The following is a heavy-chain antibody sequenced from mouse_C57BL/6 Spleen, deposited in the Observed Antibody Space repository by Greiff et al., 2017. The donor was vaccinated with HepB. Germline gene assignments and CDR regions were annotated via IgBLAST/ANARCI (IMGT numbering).Heavy chain of an antibody. CDR1: GYTFTSYW. CDR3: ARKDDYWYFDV. D-gene: IGHD2-3*01. V-gene: IGHV1-7*01. Sequence: QVQLQQPGAELVRPGSSVKLSCKASGYTFTSYWMHWVKQRPGQGLEWIGYINPSSGYTKYNQKFKDKATLTADKSSSTAYMQLSSLTYEDSAVYYCARKDDYWYFDVWGTGTTVTVSS. CDR2: INPSSGYT. J-gene: IGHJ1*03.